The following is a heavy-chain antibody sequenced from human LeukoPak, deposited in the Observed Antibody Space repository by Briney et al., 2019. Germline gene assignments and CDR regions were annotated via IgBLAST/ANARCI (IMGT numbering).Heavy chain of an antibody. CDR2: IYHSGST. CDR1: GGSITSSSYY. CDR3: AGPMYNSGWYGY. D-gene: IGHD6-19*01. Sequence: PSETLSLTCTVSGGSITSSSYYWGWIRQPPGEGLEWIGNIYHSGSTFYNPSLKSRVTISVDTSKNQFSLKLTSVPAADTAIYYCAGPMYNSGWYGYWGPGARVTVSS. J-gene: IGHJ4*02. V-gene: IGHV4-39*01.